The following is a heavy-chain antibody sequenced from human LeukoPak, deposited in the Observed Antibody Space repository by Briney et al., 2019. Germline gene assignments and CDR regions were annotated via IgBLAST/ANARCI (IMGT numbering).Heavy chain of an antibody. V-gene: IGHV3-23*01. CDR3: AKFPAAGTRGNHRHYYYYMDV. D-gene: IGHD6-13*01. CDR1: GFTFSSYA. J-gene: IGHJ6*03. Sequence: PGGSLRLSCAASGFTFSSYAMSWVRQAPGKGLEWVSAISGSGGSTYYADSVKGRFTISRDNSKNTLYLQMNSLRAEDTAVYYCAKFPAAGTRGNHRHYYYYMDVWGKGTTVTVSS. CDR2: ISGSGGST.